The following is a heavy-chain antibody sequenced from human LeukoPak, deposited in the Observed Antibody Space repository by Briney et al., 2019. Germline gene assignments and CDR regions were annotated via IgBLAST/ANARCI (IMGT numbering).Heavy chain of an antibody. J-gene: IGHJ4*02. Sequence: ASVNVSCTASGYTFTGYYIHWLRQAPGQGLEWMGRINPNNGSTNYSQKFQRRVTMTRETSISTGYMELSRLRSDDTAVYYCARDLSGWYGDFDYWGQGTLVTVSS. D-gene: IGHD6-19*01. CDR3: ARDLSGWYGDFDY. CDR2: INPNNGST. CDR1: GYTFTGYY. V-gene: IGHV1-2*06.